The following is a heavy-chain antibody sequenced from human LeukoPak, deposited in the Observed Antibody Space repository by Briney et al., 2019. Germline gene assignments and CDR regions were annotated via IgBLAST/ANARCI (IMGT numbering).Heavy chain of an antibody. CDR1: GGSISSYY. D-gene: IGHD6-6*01. J-gene: IGHJ4*02. V-gene: IGHV4-4*07. Sequence: SETLSLTCTVSGGSISSYYWSWIRQPAGKGLEWIGRIGLICTSGSTNYNPSLKSRVTMSVDTSKNQFSLKLSSVTAADTAVYYCARFSYSSSSFLGFDYWGQGTLVTVSS. CDR2: ICTSGST. CDR3: ARFSYSSSSFLGFDY.